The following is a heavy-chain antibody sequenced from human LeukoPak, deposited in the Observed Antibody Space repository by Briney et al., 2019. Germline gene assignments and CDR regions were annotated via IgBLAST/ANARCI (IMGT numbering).Heavy chain of an antibody. CDR1: GGTFSSYA. CDR2: IIPIFGTA. J-gene: IGHJ5*02. Sequence: WASVKVSCKASGGTFSSYAISWVRQAPGQGLEWMGGIIPIFGTANYAQKFQGRVTITADESTSTAYMELSSLRSEDTAVYYCARDREGWFDPWGQGTLVTASS. CDR3: ARDREGWFDP. V-gene: IGHV1-69*13.